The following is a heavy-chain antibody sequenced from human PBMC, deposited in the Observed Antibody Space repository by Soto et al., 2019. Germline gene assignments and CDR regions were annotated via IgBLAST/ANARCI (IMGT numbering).Heavy chain of an antibody. CDR2: IWYDGSNK. CDR1: GFTFSSYG. D-gene: IGHD3-10*01. V-gene: IGHV3-33*01. CDR3: ARDRVPTAETINAFDN. Sequence: PGGSLRLSCAMSGFTFSSYGMHWVRQAPGKGLEWVAVIWYDGSNKYYADSVKGRFTISRDNSKNTLYLQMNSLRAEDTAVYYCARDRVPTAETINAFDNWGQGTMVTVSS. J-gene: IGHJ3*02.